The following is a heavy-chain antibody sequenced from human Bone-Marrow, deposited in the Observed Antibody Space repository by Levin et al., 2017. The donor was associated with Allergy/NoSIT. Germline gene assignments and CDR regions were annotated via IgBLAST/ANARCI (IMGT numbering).Heavy chain of an antibody. J-gene: IGHJ3*02. Sequence: GESLKISCKASGYTFTSYGISWVRQAPGQGLEWMGWISAYNGNTNYAQKLQGRVTMTTDTSTSTAYMELRSLRSDDTAVYYCARDIVVVVAAGLHTLGAFDIWGQGTMVTVSS. CDR2: ISAYNGNT. V-gene: IGHV1-18*01. D-gene: IGHD2-15*01. CDR1: GYTFTSYG. CDR3: ARDIVVVVAAGLHTLGAFDI.